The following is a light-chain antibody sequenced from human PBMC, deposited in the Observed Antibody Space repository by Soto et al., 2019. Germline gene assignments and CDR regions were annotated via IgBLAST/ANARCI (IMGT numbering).Light chain of an antibody. CDR2: RAS. CDR1: QTIYSN. V-gene: IGKV3-15*01. CDR3: QQYQNLWT. Sequence: IQMTQSQATLSVSPGERATLSCRASQTIYSNVAWYQQRPGQAPRLLIYRASARATGIPARFSGSGSGTEFTLTIGSLQSEDSAVYYCQQYQNLWTFGQGTKVEIK. J-gene: IGKJ1*01.